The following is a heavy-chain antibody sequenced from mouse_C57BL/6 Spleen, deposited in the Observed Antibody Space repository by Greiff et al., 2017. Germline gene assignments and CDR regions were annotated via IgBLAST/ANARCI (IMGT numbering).Heavy chain of an antibody. V-gene: IGHV1-59*01. CDR3: AVYGDPQAWFAY. J-gene: IGHJ3*01. D-gene: IGHD2-13*01. CDR2: IDPSDSYT. Sequence: QVQLQQPGAELVRPGTSVKLSCKASGYTFTSYWMHWVKQRPGQGLEWIGVIDPSDSYTNYNQKFKGKATLTVDTSSSTAYMQLSSLTSEDSAVYYCAVYGDPQAWFAYWGQGTLVTVSA. CDR1: GYTFTSYW.